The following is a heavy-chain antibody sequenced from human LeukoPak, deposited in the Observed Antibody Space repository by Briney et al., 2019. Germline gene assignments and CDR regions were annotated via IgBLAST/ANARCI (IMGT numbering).Heavy chain of an antibody. D-gene: IGHD3-22*01. V-gene: IGHV1-69*05. Sequence: SVKVSCKASGGTFSSYAISWVRQAPGQGLEWMGGIIPIFGTASYAQKFQGRVTITTDESTSTAYMELSSLRSEDTAVYYCAREARSSYYYDSSGVWFDPWGQGTLVTVSS. CDR1: GGTFSSYA. J-gene: IGHJ5*02. CDR2: IIPIFGTA. CDR3: AREARSSYYYDSSGVWFDP.